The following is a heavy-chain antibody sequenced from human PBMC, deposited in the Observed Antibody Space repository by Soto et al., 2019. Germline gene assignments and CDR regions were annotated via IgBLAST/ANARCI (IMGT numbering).Heavy chain of an antibody. D-gene: IGHD3-16*01. J-gene: IGHJ6*02. Sequence: QVQLVQSGDEVKKPGASVKVSCKASGYIFVNYGIAWLRQAPGQWLEWMGWISPYTGNTHSATKVQGRLTMTTGTSTSTAYMDLGSLTSDDTAVYYCVMVDNYVTPTPQDVWGQGTTVTVS. CDR1: GYIFVNYG. CDR3: VMVDNYVTPTPQDV. CDR2: ISPYTGNT. V-gene: IGHV1-18*01.